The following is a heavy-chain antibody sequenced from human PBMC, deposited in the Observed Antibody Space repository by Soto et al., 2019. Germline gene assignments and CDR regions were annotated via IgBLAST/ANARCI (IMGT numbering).Heavy chain of an antibody. CDR1: GGSISSGGYY. CDR3: ARGRYYGSGNHFDY. J-gene: IGHJ4*02. CDR2: ISYSGST. Sequence: SETLSLTCTVSGGSISSGGYYWNWIRQHPGKGLEWIGYISYSGSTSYNPSLKSRLTISVDTSKNQFSLKLSSVTSADTAVYYCARGRYYGSGNHFDYWGQGTLVTVSS. D-gene: IGHD3-10*01. V-gene: IGHV4-31*03.